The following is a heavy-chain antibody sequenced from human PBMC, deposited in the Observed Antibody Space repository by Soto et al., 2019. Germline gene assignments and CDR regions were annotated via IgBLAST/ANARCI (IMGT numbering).Heavy chain of an antibody. CDR1: GYTFTSYY. V-gene: IGHV1-46*01. Sequence: SVKVSCKASGYTFTSYYMHWVRQAPGQGLEWMGIINPSGGSTSYAQKFQGRVTMTRDTSTSTVYMELSSLRSEDTAVYYCAKVAGSDFWFDPWGQATLGTVSS. D-gene: IGHD2-15*01. CDR2: INPSGGST. CDR3: AKVAGSDFWFDP. J-gene: IGHJ5*02.